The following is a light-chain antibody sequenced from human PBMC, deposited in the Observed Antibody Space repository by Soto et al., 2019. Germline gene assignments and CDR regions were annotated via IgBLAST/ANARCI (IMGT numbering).Light chain of an antibody. CDR3: MQSTQLPPT. J-gene: IGKJ5*01. V-gene: IGKV2D-29*02. CDR2: EVS. CDR1: HSLLHITGETF. Sequence: DVVMTQTPLSLSVAPGQPASISCKSSHSLLHITGETFLFWYLQKPGQSPQLLIYEVSTRVSGVPDRFSGSGSGTDFTLEISRLETDDVGIYYCMQSTQLPPTFGQGTRLEI.